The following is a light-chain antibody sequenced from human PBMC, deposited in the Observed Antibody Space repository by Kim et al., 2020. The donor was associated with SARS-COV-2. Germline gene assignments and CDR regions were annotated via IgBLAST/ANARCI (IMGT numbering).Light chain of an antibody. CDR1: HSVSSSY. CDR2: GAS. CDR3: QQYGSSPLT. V-gene: IGKV3-20*01. Sequence: SPGERATLSCRASHSVSSSYLAWYQQKPGQAPRLLIYGASSRATGIPDRFSGSGSGTDFTLTISRLEPEDFAVYYCQQYGSSPLTFGGGTKVEIK. J-gene: IGKJ4*01.